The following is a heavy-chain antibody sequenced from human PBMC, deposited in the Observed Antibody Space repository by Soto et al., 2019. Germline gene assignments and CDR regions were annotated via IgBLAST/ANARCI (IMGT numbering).Heavy chain of an antibody. J-gene: IGHJ5*02. CDR2: ISAYNGNT. Sequence: QVQLVQSGAEVKKPGASVKVSCKASGYTFTSYGISWVRQAPGQGLEWMGWISAYNGNTNYAQKLQGRVTMTTDTSXNTAYMGLRSLRSADTAVYYWARGRWIQLWGGWFDPWGQGTLVTVSS. CDR3: ARGRWIQLWGGWFDP. D-gene: IGHD5-18*01. CDR1: GYTFTSYG. V-gene: IGHV1-18*01.